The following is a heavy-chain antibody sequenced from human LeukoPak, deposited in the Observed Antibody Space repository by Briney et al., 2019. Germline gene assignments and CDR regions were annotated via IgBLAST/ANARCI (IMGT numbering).Heavy chain of an antibody. CDR1: GYTFTSYG. D-gene: IGHD2-15*01. V-gene: IGHV1-18*01. Sequence: ASVKVSCKASGYTFTSYGISWVRQAPGQGLEWMGWISAYNGNTNYAQKLRGRVTMTTDTSTSTAYMELRSLRSDDTAVYYCARDRGYCSGGSCYSADYWGQGTLVTVSS. CDR3: ARDRGYCSGGSCYSADY. CDR2: ISAYNGNT. J-gene: IGHJ4*02.